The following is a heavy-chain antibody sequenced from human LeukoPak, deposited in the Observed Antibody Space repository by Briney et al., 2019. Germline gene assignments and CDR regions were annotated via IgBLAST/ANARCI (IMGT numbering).Heavy chain of an antibody. V-gene: IGHV3-23*01. J-gene: IGHJ4*02. CDR3: AKDSGYGSGGYYFDY. CDR1: GFTFSSYA. Sequence: GGSLRLSCAASGFTFSSYAMSWVRQAPGKGLEWVSAISGSGGSTYYADSVKGRFTISRDNSKNTLYLQMNSLRAEDTAVYYCAKDSGYGSGGYYFDYWGQGTLVTVSS. D-gene: IGHD3-10*01. CDR2: ISGSGGST.